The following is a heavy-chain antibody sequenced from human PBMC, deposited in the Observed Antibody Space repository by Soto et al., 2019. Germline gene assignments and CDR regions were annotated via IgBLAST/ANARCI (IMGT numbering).Heavy chain of an antibody. CDR3: ARVSKDASGYYYGAFDI. CDR1: GDSITSTAF. CDR2: IYHSGAT. D-gene: IGHD3-22*01. Sequence: QVQLQESGPGLVKPSGTLSLTCGVSGDSITSTAFWSWVRQPPGKGLEWIGEIYHSGATNSNPSLKIRVTMSVDKSKNQFSLRLSAVPAADTALYYCARVSKDASGYYYGAFDIWGQGTMVTVSS. J-gene: IGHJ3*02. V-gene: IGHV4-4*02.